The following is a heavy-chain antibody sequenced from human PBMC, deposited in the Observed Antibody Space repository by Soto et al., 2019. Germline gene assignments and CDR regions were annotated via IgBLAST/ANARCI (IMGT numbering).Heavy chain of an antibody. Sequence: PGESLKISCKGSGYSFISYWIIWVRQMPRKGLEWMGRIDPSDSYTNYSPSFQGHVTISADKSISTAYLQWSSLKASDTAMYYCARHAGGRYNWFDPWGQGTLVTVS. CDR3: ARHAGGRYNWFDP. D-gene: IGHD6-19*01. CDR2: IDPSDSYT. J-gene: IGHJ5*02. CDR1: GYSFISYW. V-gene: IGHV5-10-1*01.